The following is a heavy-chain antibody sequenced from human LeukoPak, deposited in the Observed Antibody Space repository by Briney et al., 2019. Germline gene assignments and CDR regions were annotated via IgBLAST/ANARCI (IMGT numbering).Heavy chain of an antibody. CDR2: ISAYNGNT. V-gene: IGHV1-18*01. J-gene: IGHJ4*02. D-gene: IGHD3-22*01. CDR3: ARVMSSSGYYPFDY. Sequence: ASVKLSCKASGYTFTSYGISWVRHAPGQGLEWMGWISAYNGNTNYAQKLQGRVTMTTDTSTSTAYMELRSLRSDDTAVYYCARVMSSSGYYPFDYWGQGTLVTVSS. CDR1: GYTFTSYG.